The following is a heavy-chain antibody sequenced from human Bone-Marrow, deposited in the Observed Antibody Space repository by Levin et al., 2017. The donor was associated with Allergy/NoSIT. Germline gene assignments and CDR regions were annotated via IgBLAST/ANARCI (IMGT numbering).Heavy chain of an antibody. CDR3: AADTVSTSDYAMDF. J-gene: IGHJ6*02. CDR1: EFIFKNAW. D-gene: IGHD4-17*01. CDR2: IKREIEGKTT. V-gene: IGHV3-15*01. Sequence: SGGSLRLSCTTSEFIFKNAWMNWVRQAPGKGLEWVARIKREIEGKTTDYPAPVRGRFSVSRDASKNTLYLQLNGLETEDTAVYYCAADTVSTSDYAMDFWGQGTTVTVSS.